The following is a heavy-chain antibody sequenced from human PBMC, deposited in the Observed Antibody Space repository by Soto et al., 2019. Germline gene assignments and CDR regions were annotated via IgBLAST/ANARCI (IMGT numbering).Heavy chain of an antibody. CDR2: ISDSGATT. CDR1: GFPFGENA. V-gene: IGHV3-23*01. Sequence: PGGSLRLSCAASGFPFGENAMSWVRQAPGKGLEWVSGISDSGATTYYADSVRGRFTISRDNSKNTLYLQMKSLRAEDSASYYCAKEDTSSGSRDYWGPGALGTVP. CDR3: AKEDTSSGSRDY. J-gene: IGHJ4*02. D-gene: IGHD6-19*01.